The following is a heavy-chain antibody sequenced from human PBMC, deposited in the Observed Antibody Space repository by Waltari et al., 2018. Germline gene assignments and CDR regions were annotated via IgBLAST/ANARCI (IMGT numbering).Heavy chain of an antibody. CDR2: ISSSSSTI. CDR3: ASPILGSLGGEAFDI. J-gene: IGHJ3*02. V-gene: IGHV3-48*04. CDR1: GFTFSSYS. Sequence: EVQLVESGGGLVQPGGSLRLSCAASGFTFSSYSMNWVRQAPGKGLEWVSYISSSSSTIYYADSVKGRFTISRDNAKNSLYLQMNSLRAEDTAVYYCASPILGSLGGEAFDIWGQGTMVTVSS. D-gene: IGHD3-16*01.